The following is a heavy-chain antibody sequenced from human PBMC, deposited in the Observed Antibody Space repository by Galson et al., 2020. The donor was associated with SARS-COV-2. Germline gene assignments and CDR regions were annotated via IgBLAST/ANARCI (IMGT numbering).Heavy chain of an antibody. CDR2: ISDSSSVV. D-gene: IGHD3-22*01. J-gene: IGHJ4*02. Sequence: GESLKISCAASGFTFSSFEMNWVRQAPGKGLEWLAYISDSSSVVYYADSVKGRFTISRDNSKTTLYLQMNHLRAEDTAMYYCARDRPLFHYDSTNNFRPFDYWGQGALVTVSS. CDR1: GFTFSSFE. CDR3: ARDRPLFHYDSTNNFRPFDY. V-gene: IGHV3-48*03.